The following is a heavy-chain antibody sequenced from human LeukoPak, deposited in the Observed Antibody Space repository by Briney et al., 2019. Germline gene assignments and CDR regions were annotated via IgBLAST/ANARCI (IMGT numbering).Heavy chain of an antibody. V-gene: IGHV4-34*01. CDR3: ARGIRGAVAGTTAGYWFDP. D-gene: IGHD6-19*01. CDR2: INHSGST. CDR1: GDSIRIGGYY. Sequence: SETLSLTCSIPGDSIRIGGYYWSWIRQPPGKGLEWIGEINHSGSTNYNPSLKSRVTISVDTSKNQFSLKLSSVTAADTAVYYCARGIRGAVAGTTAGYWFDPWGQGTLVTVSS. J-gene: IGHJ5*02.